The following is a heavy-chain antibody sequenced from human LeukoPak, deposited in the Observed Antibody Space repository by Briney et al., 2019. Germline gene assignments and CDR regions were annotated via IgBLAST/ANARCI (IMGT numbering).Heavy chain of an antibody. CDR2: IKTKPNAYAT. CDR1: GFTFSGSA. J-gene: IGHJ4*02. D-gene: IGHD3-22*01. Sequence: GGSLRLSCAASGFTFSGSAIHWVRQASGKGLEWVGRIKTKPNAYATVYAVSVRGRFTISRDDPKNTAYLQMNSLRTEDTAVYYCTRLAVGDTSGYPYDYWGQGTLVTVSS. CDR3: TRLAVGDTSGYPYDY. V-gene: IGHV3-73*01.